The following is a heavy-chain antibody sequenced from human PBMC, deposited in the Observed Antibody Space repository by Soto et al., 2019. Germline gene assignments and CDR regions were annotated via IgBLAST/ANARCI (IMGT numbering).Heavy chain of an antibody. CDR3: ARIDYSNYVGFFDY. D-gene: IGHD4-4*01. CDR2: ISSSSSTI. Sequence: PGGSLRLSCAASGFTFSSDSMNWVRQAPGKGLEWVSYISSSSSTIYYADSVKGRFTISRDNAKNSLYLQMNSLRAEDTAVYYCARIDYSNYVGFFDYWGQGTLVTVSS. CDR1: GFTFSSDS. J-gene: IGHJ4*02. V-gene: IGHV3-48*01.